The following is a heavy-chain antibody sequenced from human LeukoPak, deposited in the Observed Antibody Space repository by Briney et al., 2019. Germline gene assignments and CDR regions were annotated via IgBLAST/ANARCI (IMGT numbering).Heavy chain of an antibody. V-gene: IGHV3-23*01. Sequence: PGGSLRLSCAASGFTFSSYAMSWVRQAPGKGLEWVSAISGSGGSTYYADSVKGRFTISRDNSKNTLYLQMNSLRAEGTAVYYCAKDPRLHTIFGVVIPPPYFDYWGQGTLVTVSS. CDR3: AKDPRLHTIFGVVIPPPYFDY. CDR2: ISGSGGST. J-gene: IGHJ4*02. CDR1: GFTFSSYA. D-gene: IGHD3-3*01.